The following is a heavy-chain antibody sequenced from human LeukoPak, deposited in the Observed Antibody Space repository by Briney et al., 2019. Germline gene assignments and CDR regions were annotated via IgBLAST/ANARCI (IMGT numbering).Heavy chain of an antibody. Sequence: PSETLSLTCAVYGGSFSGYYWSWIRQPPGKGLEWIGYIYYSGSTNYNPSLKSRVTISVDTSKNQFSLKLSSVTAADTAVYYCARGPGVHYGSGSYPLDYWGQGTLVTVSS. CDR2: IYYSGST. V-gene: IGHV4-59*01. CDR1: GGSFSGYY. J-gene: IGHJ4*02. D-gene: IGHD3-10*01. CDR3: ARGPGVHYGSGSYPLDY.